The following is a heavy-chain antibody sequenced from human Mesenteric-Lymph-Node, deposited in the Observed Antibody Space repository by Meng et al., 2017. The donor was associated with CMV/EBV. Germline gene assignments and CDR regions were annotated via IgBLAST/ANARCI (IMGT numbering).Heavy chain of an antibody. J-gene: IGHJ4*02. D-gene: IGHD2-2*02. CDR1: GFAFSSYA. CDR3: ARDLVVPAAIPGSCDY. CDR2: IRHDGTNK. V-gene: IGHV3-30*02. Sequence: GESLKISCAASGFAFSSYAMHWVRQAPGKGLEWVAFIRHDGTNKYYVDSVKGRFTISRDDSKNTVYLQMNSLGPDDTAMYYCARDLVVPAAIPGSCDYWGQGTLVTVSS.